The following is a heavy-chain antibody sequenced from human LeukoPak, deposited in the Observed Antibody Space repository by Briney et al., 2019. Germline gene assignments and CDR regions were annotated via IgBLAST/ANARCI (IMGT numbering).Heavy chain of an antibody. CDR2: FDPEDGET. CDR1: GYTLTELS. J-gene: IGHJ4*02. V-gene: IGHV1-24*01. CDR3: ATGETPPSGVFDY. Sequence: ASVKVSCKVSGYTLTELSMHWVRQAPRKGLEWMGGFDPEDGETIYAQKFQGRVTMTEDTSTDTAYVELSSLRSEDTAVYYCATGETPPSGVFDYWGQGTLVTVSS.